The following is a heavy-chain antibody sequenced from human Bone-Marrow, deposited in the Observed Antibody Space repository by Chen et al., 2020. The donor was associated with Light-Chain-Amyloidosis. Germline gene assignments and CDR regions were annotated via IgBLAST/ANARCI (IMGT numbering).Heavy chain of an antibody. J-gene: IGHJ3*02. CDR1: GFTFSSYG. CDR2: ISYDGSNK. Sequence: QVQLVESGGGVVQPGRSLRLSCAASGFTFSSYGMHWVRQAPGKGLEWVAVISYDGSNKYYADSVKGRFTISRDNSKTTLYLQMNSLRAEDTAVYYCAKGGYYDRTPDSFDIWGQGTMVTVSS. D-gene: IGHD3-22*01. V-gene: IGHV3-30*18. CDR3: AKGGYYDRTPDSFDI.